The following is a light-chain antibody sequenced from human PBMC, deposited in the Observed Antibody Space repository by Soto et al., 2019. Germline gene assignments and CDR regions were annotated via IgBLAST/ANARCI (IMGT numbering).Light chain of an antibody. CDR2: KAS. CDR1: QSIKNW. CDR3: QQYNSYSRFT. V-gene: IGKV1-5*03. Sequence: DIQMTQSPSTLSAFVGDRVTITCRASQSIKNWLAWYQQKPGEAPKLLIYKASTLESGVPSRFSGSGSGTEFTLTISCLQPDDVATYHCQQYNSYSRFTFGPGTKVDIK. J-gene: IGKJ3*01.